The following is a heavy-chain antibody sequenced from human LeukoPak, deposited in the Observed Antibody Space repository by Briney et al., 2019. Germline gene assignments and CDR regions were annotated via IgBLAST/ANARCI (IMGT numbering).Heavy chain of an antibody. CDR1: GYTFTCYY. CDR3: AKEGTYYYDSSGYYRRFEWRPSFDY. Sequence: ASVKVSCKASGYTFTCYYMHWVRQAPGQGLEWMGWINPNSGGTNYAQKFQGRVTMTRDTSISTAYMELSRLRSDDTAVYYCAKEGTYYYDSSGYYRRFEWRPSFDYWGQGTLVTVSS. D-gene: IGHD3-22*01. V-gene: IGHV1-2*02. CDR2: INPNSGGT. J-gene: IGHJ4*02.